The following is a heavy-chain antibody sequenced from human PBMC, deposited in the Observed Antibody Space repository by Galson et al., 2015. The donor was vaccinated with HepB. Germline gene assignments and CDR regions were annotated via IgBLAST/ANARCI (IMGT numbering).Heavy chain of an antibody. CDR2: INPKSGGT. J-gene: IGHJ4*02. V-gene: IGHV1-2*06. CDR3: ARVDDSWSGYGDY. CDR1: GYIFTGYN. D-gene: IGHD3-3*01. Sequence: SVKVSCKASGYIFTGYNMHWVRQAPGQGLEWMGRINPKSGGTNYAQKFQGRVTMTRDTSMSTAYMELRRLRSDDTAVYYCARVDDSWSGYGDYWGQGTLVTVSS.